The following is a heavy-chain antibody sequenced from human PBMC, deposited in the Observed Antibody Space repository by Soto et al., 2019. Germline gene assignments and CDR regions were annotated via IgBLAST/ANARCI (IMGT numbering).Heavy chain of an antibody. J-gene: IGHJ6*03. CDR3: TSRGEALYYYMDV. Sequence: EVKLVESGGGLVQPGGSLKLSCAASGFTFSGSAMRWVRTASGSGLEWVARIRSKATSDATPYAASVKGRFTISRDASKNTAYLQMNSLKTEDTAVYYCTSRGEALYYYMDVWGKGTTVTVSS. CDR1: GFTFSGSA. V-gene: IGHV3-73*01. D-gene: IGHD3-10*01. CDR2: IRSKATSDAT.